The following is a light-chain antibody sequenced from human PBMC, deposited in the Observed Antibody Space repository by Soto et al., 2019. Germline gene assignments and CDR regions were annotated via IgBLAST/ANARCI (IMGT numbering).Light chain of an antibody. J-gene: IGLJ3*02. CDR2: VEGSGSY. V-gene: IGLV4-60*02. CDR3: ETWDSRPWV. CDR1: SGHSTYI. Sequence: QLVLTQSSSASASLGSSVKLTCTLSSGHSTYIIAWHQQQPGKAPRYLMKVEGSGSYNKGSGVPDRFSGSSSGADRYLTISIAQFEDEADYYCETWDSRPWVFGGGTKLTVL.